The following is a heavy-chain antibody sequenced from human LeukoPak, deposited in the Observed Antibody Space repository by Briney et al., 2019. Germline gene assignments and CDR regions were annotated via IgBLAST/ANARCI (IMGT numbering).Heavy chain of an antibody. Sequence: ASVKVSCKASGGTFSSYAISWVRQAPGQGLEWMGGIIPIFGTANYAQKFQGRVTITADESTRTAHMELSSLRSDDTAVYYCARGPHTSSWYKHAFDIWAQGTMVTVSS. CDR2: IIPIFGTA. J-gene: IGHJ3*02. D-gene: IGHD6-13*01. CDR1: GGTFSSYA. CDR3: ARGPHTSSWYKHAFDI. V-gene: IGHV1-69*13.